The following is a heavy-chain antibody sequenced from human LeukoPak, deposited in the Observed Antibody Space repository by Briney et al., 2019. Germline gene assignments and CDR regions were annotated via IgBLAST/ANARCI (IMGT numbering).Heavy chain of an antibody. D-gene: IGHD6-6*01. CDR1: GYTFTSYY. V-gene: IGHV1-46*01. CDR3: ARERPTIAARSSNWFDP. Sequence: GASVKVSCKASGYTFTSYYMHWVRQAPGQGLEWMGIINPSGGSTSYAQKFQGRVTMTRDTSTNTVYMELSSLTSEDTAVYYCARERPTIAARSSNWFDPWGQGTLVTVSS. CDR2: INPSGGST. J-gene: IGHJ5*02.